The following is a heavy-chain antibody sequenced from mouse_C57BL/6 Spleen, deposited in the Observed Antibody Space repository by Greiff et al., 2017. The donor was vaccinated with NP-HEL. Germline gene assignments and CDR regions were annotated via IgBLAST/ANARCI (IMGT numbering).Heavy chain of an antibody. V-gene: IGHV5-12*01. CDR3: ARQAVSYYFDY. D-gene: IGHD6-1*01. Sequence: EVNVVESGGGLVQPGGSLKLSCAASGFTFSDYYMYWVRQTPEKRLEWVAYISNGGGSTYYPDTVKGRFTISRDNAKNTLYLQMSRLKSEDTAMYYGARQAVSYYFDYWGQGTTLTVSS. J-gene: IGHJ2*01. CDR2: ISNGGGST. CDR1: GFTFSDYY.